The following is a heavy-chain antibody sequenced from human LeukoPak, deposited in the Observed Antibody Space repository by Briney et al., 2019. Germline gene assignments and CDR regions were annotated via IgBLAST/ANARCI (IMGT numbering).Heavy chain of an antibody. CDR2: ISYDGSNK. Sequence: GGSLRLSCAASGFTFSSYAMQWVRQAPGKGLEWVAVISYDGSNKYYAASVKGRFTISRDNSKNTLYLQMNSLRAEDTAVYYCARDFAYYYDSSGYPRVLDIWGQGTMVTVSS. J-gene: IGHJ3*02. CDR3: ARDFAYYYDSSGYPRVLDI. D-gene: IGHD3-22*01. V-gene: IGHV3-30-3*01. CDR1: GFTFSSYA.